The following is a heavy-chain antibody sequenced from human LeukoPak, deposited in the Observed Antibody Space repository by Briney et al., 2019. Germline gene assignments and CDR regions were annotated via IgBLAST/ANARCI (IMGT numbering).Heavy chain of an antibody. CDR1: GYTFTSYG. CDR2: ISAYNGNT. D-gene: IGHD3-10*01. Sequence: ASVKVSCKASGYTFTSYGISWVRQAPGQGLEWMGWISAYNGNTNYAQKLQGRVTMTTDTSTSTGYMELRSLRSDDTAVYYSARDKVPLDYGSRSFMDHWGQGTLVTVSS. V-gene: IGHV1-18*01. CDR3: ARDKVPLDYGSRSFMDH. J-gene: IGHJ4*02.